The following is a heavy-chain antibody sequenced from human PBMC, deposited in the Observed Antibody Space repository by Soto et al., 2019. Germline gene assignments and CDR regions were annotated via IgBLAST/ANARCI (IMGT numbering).Heavy chain of an antibody. CDR2: LYYTGRT. CDR3: ARRLARGVIGCFDP. Sequence: SETLSLTCTVSGGSISSGTYYWGWLRQPPGKGLEWIGSLYYTGRTYYSSSLKRRVTISVDTSKNHFSLNLTSVAAADTAVYYCARRLARGVIGCFDPWGQGTLVTVSS. V-gene: IGHV4-39*02. D-gene: IGHD3-10*01. CDR1: GGSISSGTYY. J-gene: IGHJ5*02.